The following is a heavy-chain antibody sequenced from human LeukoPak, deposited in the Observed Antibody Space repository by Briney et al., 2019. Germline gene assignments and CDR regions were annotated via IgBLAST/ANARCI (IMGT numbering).Heavy chain of an antibody. CDR3: SKCAGMVGAGGAFHI. D-gene: IGHD1-26*01. J-gene: IGHJ3*02. Sequence: ASVKVSCTASGYTFTNYAMNWVRHAPGQGLEWMGWINTNTGDPIYAQGSTERFVFSLDTSVSTAYLQISSLEAEDTAVYYCSKCAGMVGAGGAFHIWGQGTMVTVSS. V-gene: IGHV7-4-1*02. CDR1: GYTFTNYA. CDR2: INTNTGDP.